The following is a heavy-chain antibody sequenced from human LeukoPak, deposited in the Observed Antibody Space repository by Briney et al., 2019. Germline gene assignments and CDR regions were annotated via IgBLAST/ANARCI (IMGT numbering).Heavy chain of an antibody. CDR1: GFAVSRYW. CDR3: ARALAAAGRSMDV. D-gene: IGHD6-13*01. V-gene: IGHV3-74*01. CDR2: IEGDGSAT. Sequence: GGSLRLSCAASGFAVSRYWMHWVRQGPGTGLVWVSRIEGDGSATDYADSGKGRFTISRDFAKNTLYLQMNSLRAEDTAVYYCARALAAAGRSMDVWGQGATVTVSS. J-gene: IGHJ6*02.